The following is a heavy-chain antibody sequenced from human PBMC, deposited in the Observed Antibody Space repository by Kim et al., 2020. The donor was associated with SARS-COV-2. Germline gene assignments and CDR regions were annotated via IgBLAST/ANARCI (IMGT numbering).Heavy chain of an antibody. Sequence: SVKVSCKASGGTFSSYAISWVRQAPGQGLEWMGGIIPIFGTANYAQKFQGRVTITADESTSTAYMELSSLRSEDTAVYYCARGKKPGIAVAGPFDCWGQGTLVTVSS. CDR1: GGTFSSYA. CDR3: ARGKKPGIAVAGPFDC. J-gene: IGHJ4*02. V-gene: IGHV1-69*13. D-gene: IGHD6-19*01. CDR2: IIPIFGTA.